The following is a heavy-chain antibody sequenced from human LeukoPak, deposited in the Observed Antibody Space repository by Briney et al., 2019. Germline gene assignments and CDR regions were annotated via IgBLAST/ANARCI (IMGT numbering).Heavy chain of an antibody. V-gene: IGHV1-69*04. CDR1: GGTFSSYA. J-gene: IGHJ5*02. CDR3: ARDLGYGSGSYFPNWFDP. D-gene: IGHD3-10*01. Sequence: SVKVSCKAPGGTFSSYAISWVRQAPGQGLEWMGRIIPIFGIANYAQKFQGRVTITADKSTSTAYMELSSLRSEDTAVYYCARDLGYGSGSYFPNWFDPWGQGTLVTVSP. CDR2: IIPIFGIA.